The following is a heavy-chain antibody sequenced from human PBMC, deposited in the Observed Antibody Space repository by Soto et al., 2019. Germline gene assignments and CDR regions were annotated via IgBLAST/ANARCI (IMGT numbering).Heavy chain of an antibody. CDR1: GGSFSGYY. J-gene: IGHJ4*02. Sequence: KTSETLSLTCAVYGGSFSGYYWSWIRQPPGKGLEWIGEINHSGSTNYNPSLKSRVTISVDTSKNQFSLKLSSVTAADTAVYYCARGVSIAAAGFDYWGRGTLVTVSS. CDR2: INHSGST. V-gene: IGHV4-34*01. CDR3: ARGVSIAAAGFDY. D-gene: IGHD6-13*01.